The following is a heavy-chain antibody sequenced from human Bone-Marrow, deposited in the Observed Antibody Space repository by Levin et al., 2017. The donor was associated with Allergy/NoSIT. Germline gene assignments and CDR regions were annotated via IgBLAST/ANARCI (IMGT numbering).Heavy chain of an antibody. J-gene: IGHJ4*02. CDR1: GFNFNAYG. CDR2: IRGYDDST. V-gene: IGHV3-23*01. Sequence: GESLKISCAVSGFNFNAYGMTWVRQAPGKGLEWVSTIRGYDDSTYYTDSVRGRFTISRDTSEDTLYLQLNSLRAEDTAVYYCATFDYSSYGYFFDYWGQGTLVTVSS. D-gene: IGHD4-11*01. CDR3: ATFDYSSYGYFFDY.